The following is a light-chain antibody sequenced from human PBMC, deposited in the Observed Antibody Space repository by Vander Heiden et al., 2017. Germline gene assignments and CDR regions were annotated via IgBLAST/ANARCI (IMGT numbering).Light chain of an antibody. CDR1: SSNIGAGYD. J-gene: IGLJ2*01. CDR2: GNS. V-gene: IGLV1-40*01. Sequence: QSVLTQPPSVSGAPGQRVTISCTGSSSNIGAGYDVHWYQQLPGTAPKLLIYGNSKRPSGVPDRFSGSKSGTSASLAITGLQAEDEADYYCQSYDSSLSASGVFGGGTKLTVL. CDR3: QSYDSSLSASGV.